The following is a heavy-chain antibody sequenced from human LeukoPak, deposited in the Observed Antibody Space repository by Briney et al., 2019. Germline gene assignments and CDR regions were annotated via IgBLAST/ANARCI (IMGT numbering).Heavy chain of an antibody. D-gene: IGHD3-22*01. V-gene: IGHV3-23*01. Sequence: GGSLRLSCAASGVTLSSYAMSWARQAPGKGLEWVSGISSSGSGGNTYYADSVKGRFTISRDNSKNTLYLQMDSLRAEDTAVYYCTRAPDSSGYYYISDYWGQGTLVTVSS. J-gene: IGHJ4*02. CDR1: GVTLSSYA. CDR3: TRAPDSSGYYYISDY. CDR2: ISSSGSGGNT.